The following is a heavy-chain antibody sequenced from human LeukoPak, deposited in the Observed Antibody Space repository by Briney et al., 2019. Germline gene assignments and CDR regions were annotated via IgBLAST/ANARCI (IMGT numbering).Heavy chain of an antibody. V-gene: IGHV4-59*01. CDR3: FTGYYEPCDN. CDR1: GASLSSYY. CDR2: ISDTGKT. J-gene: IGHJ4*02. D-gene: IGHD3-3*01. Sequence: PSETLSLTCSVSGASLSSYYWGWIRQSPGKGLEWLGYISDTGKTDYNPSLKSRGTLSLDTSKNQFSLRLTSVTAADTAVYYCFTGYYEPCDNWGQGTLVTVSS.